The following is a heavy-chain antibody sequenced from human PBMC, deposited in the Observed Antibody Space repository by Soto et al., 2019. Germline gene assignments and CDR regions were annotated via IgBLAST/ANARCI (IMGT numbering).Heavy chain of an antibody. CDR2: IYSDDST. CDR1: GFTDSRNY. V-gene: IGHV3-66*01. J-gene: IGHJ4*02. CDR3: ARSTGWYCFDY. D-gene: IGHD6-19*01. Sequence: EVELVESGGGLVQPGGTLRLSCAASGFTDSRNYMSWARQAPGKGLEWVSVIYSDDSTFYADSVKGRFTITRDKSKNTLFLQMNSLRAEDMATYYCARSTGWYCFDYWGQGALVTVSS.